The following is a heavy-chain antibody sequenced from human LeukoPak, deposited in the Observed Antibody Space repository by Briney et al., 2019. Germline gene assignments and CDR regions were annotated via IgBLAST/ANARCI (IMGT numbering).Heavy chain of an antibody. V-gene: IGHV4-61*05. CDR2: IYYSGST. J-gene: IGHJ3*02. CDR1: GGSISSSSYY. D-gene: IGHD6-19*01. Sequence: MTSETLSLTCTVSGGSISSSSYYWGWIRQPPGKGLEWIGYIYYSGSTNYNPSLKSRVTISVDTSKNQFSLKLSSVTAADTAVYYCARGYSSGWYHAFDIWGQGTMVTVSS. CDR3: ARGYSSGWYHAFDI.